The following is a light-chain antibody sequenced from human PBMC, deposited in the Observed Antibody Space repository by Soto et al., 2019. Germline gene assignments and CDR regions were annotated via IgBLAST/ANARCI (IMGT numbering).Light chain of an antibody. CDR2: SND. V-gene: IGLV1-47*02. J-gene: IGLJ2*01. CDR3: AAWDDSLNGVV. Sequence: QSVLTQPPSASGTPGQRITISCSGSRSNIGSNYVYWYQQFPGTAPKLLIYSNDQRPSGVPDRFSGSKSGTSASLAISGLRSEDEAEYYCAAWDDSLNGVVFGGGTKLTVL. CDR1: RSNIGSNY.